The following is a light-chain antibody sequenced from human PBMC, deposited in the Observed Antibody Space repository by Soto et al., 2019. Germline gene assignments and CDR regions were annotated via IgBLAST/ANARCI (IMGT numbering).Light chain of an antibody. CDR1: QRLNRRY. V-gene: IGKV3-15*01. CDR2: GAS. CDR3: HQYNNLPWT. J-gene: IGKJ1*01. Sequence: EVLLTQSPGTLSLSPGERATLSCGASQRLNRRYLAWYQQKPGQAPRLLIYGASTRAPGFPARFSGSGSETEFTLTIRSLQSEDFALYYCHQYNNLPWTFGQGTKVDIK.